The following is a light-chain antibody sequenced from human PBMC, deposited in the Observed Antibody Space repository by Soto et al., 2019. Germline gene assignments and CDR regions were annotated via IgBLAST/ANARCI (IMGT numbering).Light chain of an antibody. V-gene: IGKV4-1*01. CDR2: WAS. Sequence: DIVMTQSPDSLAVSLSERATINCKSSQSVLYSSNNKNYLAWYQQKPGQPPKLLIYWASTRESGVPDRFSGSGSGTDFTLTISSLQAEDVAVYYCQQYYSTPGAFGQGTKLEIK. CDR3: QQYYSTPGA. J-gene: IGKJ2*01. CDR1: QSVLYSSNNKNY.